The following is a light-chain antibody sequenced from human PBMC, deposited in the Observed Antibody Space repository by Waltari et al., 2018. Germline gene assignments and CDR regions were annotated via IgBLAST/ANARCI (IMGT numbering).Light chain of an antibody. J-gene: IGLJ3*02. CDR2: TGK. CDR3: SMYMGSGIWV. Sequence: QTVLTQEPSLSVSPGGTVTLTCALSSGSVSSTSYATWYQQTPGQTPRTLVYTGKGRSSGGPDRFSCSILGNKSALTITGAQADDESDYYCSMYMGSGIWVFGGGTKLTVL. CDR1: SGSVSSTSY. V-gene: IGLV8-61*01.